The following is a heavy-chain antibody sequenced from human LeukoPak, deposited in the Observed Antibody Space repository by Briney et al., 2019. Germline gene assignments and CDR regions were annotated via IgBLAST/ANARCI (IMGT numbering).Heavy chain of an antibody. J-gene: IGHJ3*02. CDR2: ISYDGSNK. CDR3: ARVGI. V-gene: IGHV3-30*04. CDR1: GFTFSSYA. Sequence: PGRSLRLSCAASGFTFSSYAMHWVRQAPGKGLEWVAVISYDGSNKYYADSVKGRFTIPRDNSKNTLYLQMNSLRAEDTAVYYCARVGIWGQGTMVTVSS.